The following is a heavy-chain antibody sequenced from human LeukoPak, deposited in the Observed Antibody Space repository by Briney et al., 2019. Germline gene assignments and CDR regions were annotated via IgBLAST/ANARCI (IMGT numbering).Heavy chain of an antibody. Sequence: SETLSLTCAVYGGSFSGYYWSWIRQPPGKGLEWIGEINHSGSTNYNPSLKSRVTISVVTSKNQFSLKLSSVTATDTAVYYCARGFGVLYYYYYYMDVWGKGTTVTVSS. CDR1: GGSFSGYY. V-gene: IGHV4-34*01. CDR3: ARGFGVLYYYYYYMDV. CDR2: INHSGST. D-gene: IGHD3-3*01. J-gene: IGHJ6*03.